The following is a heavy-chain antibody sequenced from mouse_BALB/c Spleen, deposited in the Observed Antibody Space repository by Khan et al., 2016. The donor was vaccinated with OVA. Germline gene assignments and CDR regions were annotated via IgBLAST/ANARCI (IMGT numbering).Heavy chain of an antibody. V-gene: IGHV1S81*02. CDR2: INPSNGGT. D-gene: IGHD2-2*01. J-gene: IGHJ3*01. CDR1: GYTFTSYY. Sequence: VQLQESGAELVKPGASVKLSCKTSGYTFTSYYMYWVKQRPGQGLEWIGEINPSNGGTNFNEKFKRKATLTIDKSSSKAYMQLSSLTSEDSAVYYCTRSGYGSFVYWGQGTLVTVSA. CDR3: TRSGYGSFVY.